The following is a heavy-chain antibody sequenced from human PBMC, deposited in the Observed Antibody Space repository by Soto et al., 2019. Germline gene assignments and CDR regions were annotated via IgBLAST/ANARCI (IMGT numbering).Heavy chain of an antibody. Sequence: EVQLVESGGGLVQPGGSLRLSCAASGFTFSSYWMSWVRQAPGKGLEWVANIKQDGSEKYYVDSVKGRFTISRDNAKNSLYLQMNSLRADDTAVYYCARVGDDFWSGYMSYDYYGMDVW. CDR3: ARVGDDFWSGYMSYDYYGMDV. D-gene: IGHD3-3*01. V-gene: IGHV3-7*03. CDR2: IKQDGSEK. CDR1: GFTFSSYW. J-gene: IGHJ6*01.